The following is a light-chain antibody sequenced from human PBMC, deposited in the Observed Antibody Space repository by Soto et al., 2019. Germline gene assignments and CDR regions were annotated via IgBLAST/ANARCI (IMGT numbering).Light chain of an antibody. CDR3: SSNTSSSTL. CDR2: DVS. Sequence: QSALTQPASVSGSPGQSITISCTGTSSDVGAYNYVSWYQQHPGKAPKLIIYDVSNRPSGISNRFSRSKSGNTASLTISGLQAEDEADYYCSSNTSSSTLFGGGTQLTVL. J-gene: IGLJ2*01. V-gene: IGLV2-14*01. CDR1: SSDVGAYNY.